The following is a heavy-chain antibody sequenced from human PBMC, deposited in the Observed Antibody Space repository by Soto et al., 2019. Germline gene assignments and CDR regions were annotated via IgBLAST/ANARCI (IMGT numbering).Heavy chain of an antibody. CDR2: IIPIFGTA. V-gene: IGHV1-69*13. J-gene: IGHJ4*02. CDR1: GGTFSSYA. CDR3: AREGSSSSRFDY. Sequence: SVKVSCKASGGTFSSYAISWVRQAPGQGLEWMGGIIPIFGTANYAQKFQGRVTITADEYTSTAYMELSSLRSEDTDVYYCAREGSSSSRFDYWGQGTLVTVSS. D-gene: IGHD6-6*01.